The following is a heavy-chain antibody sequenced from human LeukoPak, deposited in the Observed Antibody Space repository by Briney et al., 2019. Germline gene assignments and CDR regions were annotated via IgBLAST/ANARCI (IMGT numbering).Heavy chain of an antibody. CDR2: ISGDGANT. CDR3: AKESGKFDY. V-gene: IGHV3-43*02. CDR1: GFTFDDYA. J-gene: IGHJ4*02. Sequence: GGSLRLSCAASGFTFDDYAMHWVRQAPGKGLEWVSLISGDGANTYYADSVKGRFSISRDNSKNSLYLEMNSLRTEDAAMYYCAKESGKFDYWGQGTLVAVSS.